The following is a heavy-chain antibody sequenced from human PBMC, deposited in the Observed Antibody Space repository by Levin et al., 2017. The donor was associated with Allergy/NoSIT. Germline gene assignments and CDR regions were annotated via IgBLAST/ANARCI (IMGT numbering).Heavy chain of an antibody. J-gene: IGHJ6*02. CDR1: GFTFSTYH. D-gene: IGHD3-22*01. V-gene: IGHV3-21*01. Sequence: GGSLRLSCAASGFTFSTYHMNWVRQAPGKGLEWVSSISSSSSNIYYAGSVKGRTTISRDNAKNSRYLQMNRLRAEDTAVYYCARDEGSSGYHYGMDVWGQRTTVTVSS. CDR2: ISSSSSNI. CDR3: ARDEGSSGYHYGMDV.